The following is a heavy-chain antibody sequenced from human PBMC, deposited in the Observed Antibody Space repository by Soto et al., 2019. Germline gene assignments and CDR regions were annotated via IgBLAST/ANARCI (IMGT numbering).Heavy chain of an antibody. D-gene: IGHD3-22*01. V-gene: IGHV3-23*01. CDR2: ISGSGGST. CDR3: VKDQVQGPSDDSSGYYLEYFQH. CDR1: GFTFSSYA. Sequence: EVQLLESGGGLVQPGGSLRLSCAASGFTFSSYAMSWVRQAPGKGLEWVSAISGSGGSTYYADSVKGRFTISRDNSKNTLYLQMNSLRAEDTAVYYCVKDQVQGPSDDSSGYYLEYFQHWVQGTLVTVSS. J-gene: IGHJ1*01.